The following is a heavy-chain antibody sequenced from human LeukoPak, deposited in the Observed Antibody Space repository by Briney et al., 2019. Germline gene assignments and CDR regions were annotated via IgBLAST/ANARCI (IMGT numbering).Heavy chain of an antibody. Sequence: PGGSLRLSCAASGFTFSSYSMNWVRQAPGKGLEWVSSISSSSSYIYYADSVKGRFTISRDNAKNSLYLQMNSLRAEDTAVYYCARDSPVSDYYDSSQDAFDIWGQGTMVTVSS. V-gene: IGHV3-21*01. CDR3: ARDSPVSDYYDSSQDAFDI. CDR2: ISSSSSYI. CDR1: GFTFSSYS. D-gene: IGHD3-22*01. J-gene: IGHJ3*02.